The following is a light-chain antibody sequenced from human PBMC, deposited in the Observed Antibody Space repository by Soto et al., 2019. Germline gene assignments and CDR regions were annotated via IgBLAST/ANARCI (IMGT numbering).Light chain of an antibody. V-gene: IGKV3-11*01. Sequence: EIVLTQSPATLSLSPGERATLSCRASQSVSSYLAWYQQKPVQAPRLFIYDASNRATGIPARFSGSGSGTDFTLTISSLEPEDFAVYYCQQRSKWPITFGQGTRLDIK. J-gene: IGKJ5*01. CDR1: QSVSSY. CDR2: DAS. CDR3: QQRSKWPIT.